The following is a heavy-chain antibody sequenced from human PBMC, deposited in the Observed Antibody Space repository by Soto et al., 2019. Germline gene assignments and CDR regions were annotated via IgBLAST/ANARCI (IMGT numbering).Heavy chain of an antibody. CDR3: AREELGYCSGGSCYFSDWFDP. CDR1: GYTFTGYY. V-gene: IGHV1-2*02. D-gene: IGHD2-15*01. CDR2: INPNSGGT. Sequence: ASVKVSCKASGYTFTGYYMHWVRQAPGQGLEWMGWINPNSGGTNYAQKFQGRVTMTRDTSISTAYMELSRLRSDDTAVYYCAREELGYCSGGSCYFSDWFDPWGQGTLVTVSS. J-gene: IGHJ5*02.